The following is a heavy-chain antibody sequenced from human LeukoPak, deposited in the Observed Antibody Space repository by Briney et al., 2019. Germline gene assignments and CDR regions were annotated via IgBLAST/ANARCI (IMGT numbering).Heavy chain of an antibody. V-gene: IGHV4-4*02. CDR2: IYHSGST. CDR3: ARDGDPDIVVVPFDY. J-gene: IGHJ4*02. CDR1: RFTFSNAW. D-gene: IGHD2-2*01. Sequence: PGGSLRLSCAASRFTFSNAWMSWVRQAPGKGLEWIGEIYHSGSTNYNPSLKSRVTISVDKSKNQFSLKLSSVTAADTAVYYCARDGDPDIVVVPFDYWGQGTLVTVSS.